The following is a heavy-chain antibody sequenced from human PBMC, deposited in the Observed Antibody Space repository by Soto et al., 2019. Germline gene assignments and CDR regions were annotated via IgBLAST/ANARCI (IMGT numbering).Heavy chain of an antibody. D-gene: IGHD2-2*02. CDR2: INSDGSST. Sequence: EVQLVESGGGLVQPGGSLRLSSAASGFTFSSYWMHWVRQAPGKGLVWVSRINSDGSSTSYADSVKGRFTISRDNAKNTLYLQMNSLRAEDTAVYYCARDFNYCSSTSCYSGYCDYWGQGTLVTVSS. CDR3: ARDFNYCSSTSCYSGYCDY. J-gene: IGHJ4*02. V-gene: IGHV3-74*01. CDR1: GFTFSSYW.